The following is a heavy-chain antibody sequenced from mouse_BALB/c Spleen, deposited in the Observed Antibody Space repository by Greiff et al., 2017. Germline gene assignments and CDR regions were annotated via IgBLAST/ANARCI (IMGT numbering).Heavy chain of an antibody. D-gene: IGHD1-1*01. CDR1: GFTFSSYA. CDR2: ISSGGSYT. Sequence: EVQRVESGGGLVKPGGSLKLSCAASGFTFSSYAMSWVRQSPEKRLEWVAEISSGGSYTYYPDTVTGRFTISRDNAKNTLYLEMSSLRSEDTAMYYCARRYYGSSFYAMDYWGQGTSVTVSS. J-gene: IGHJ4*01. CDR3: ARRYYGSSFYAMDY. V-gene: IGHV5-9-4*01.